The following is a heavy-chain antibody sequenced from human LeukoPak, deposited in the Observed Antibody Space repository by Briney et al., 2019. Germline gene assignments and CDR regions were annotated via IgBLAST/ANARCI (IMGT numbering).Heavy chain of an antibody. V-gene: IGHV1-46*01. CDR3: ARPDSSGYQGGAFDI. CDR2: INPSGDYT. J-gene: IGHJ3*02. CDR1: GYTFTGYY. Sequence: ASEKVSCKASGYTFTGYYMHWVRQAPGQVLEWMGIINPSGDYTTYAQKFQGRVTMTRDTSTSTVYMELSSLRSEDTAVYYCARPDSSGYQGGAFDIWGQGTMVTVSS. D-gene: IGHD3-22*01.